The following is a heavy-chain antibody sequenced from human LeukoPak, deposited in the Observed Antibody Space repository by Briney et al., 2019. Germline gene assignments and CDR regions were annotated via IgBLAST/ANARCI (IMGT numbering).Heavy chain of an antibody. V-gene: IGHV6-1*01. CDR3: ARDSDTFDI. Sequence: SQTLSLTSAISGDSVSANSATWNWIRQSPSRGLEWLGRTYYRSKWYRDYAVSVKSRITINPDSSKNQFSLQLNSVTPEDTALYYCARDSDTFDIWGQGTMVTVSS. J-gene: IGHJ3*02. CDR1: GDSVSANSAT. CDR2: TYYRSKWYR.